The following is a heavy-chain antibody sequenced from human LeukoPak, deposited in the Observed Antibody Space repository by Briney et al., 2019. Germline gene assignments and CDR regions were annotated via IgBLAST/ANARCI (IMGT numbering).Heavy chain of an antibody. CDR2: ISAYNGNT. Sequence: ASVTVSFTASGYTFTSYGISWVGQAPGQGGEWMGWISAYNGNTNYAQKLQGRVTMTTDTSTSTAYMELRSLRSDDTAVYYCARPLAVAARFDPWGQGTLVTVSS. CDR3: ARPLAVAARFDP. CDR1: GYTFTSYG. D-gene: IGHD6-19*01. V-gene: IGHV1-18*01. J-gene: IGHJ5*02.